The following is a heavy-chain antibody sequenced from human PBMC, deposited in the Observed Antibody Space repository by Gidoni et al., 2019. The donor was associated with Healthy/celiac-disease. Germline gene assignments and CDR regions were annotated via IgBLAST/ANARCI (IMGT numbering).Heavy chain of an antibody. J-gene: IGHJ4*02. CDR2: ISGSGGST. CDR3: AKDRYFSWIIPSPSDY. Sequence: EVQLLESGGGLVQPGGSLRLSCAGSGFTFRSYAMSWVRQAPGKGLEWVSAISGSGGSTYYADSVKGRFTISRDNSKNTLYLQMNSLRAEDTAVYYCAKDRYFSWIIPSPSDYWGQGTLVTVSS. V-gene: IGHV3-23*01. CDR1: GFTFRSYA. D-gene: IGHD2-21*01.